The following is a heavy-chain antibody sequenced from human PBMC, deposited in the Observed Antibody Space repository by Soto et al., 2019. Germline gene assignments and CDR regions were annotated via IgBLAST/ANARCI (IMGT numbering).Heavy chain of an antibody. CDR3: ARDGEYCSSTSCPFDY. CDR1: GGTFSSYA. V-gene: IGHV1-69*13. J-gene: IGHJ4*02. CDR2: IIPIFGTA. Sequence: ASVRVSCKASGGTFSSYAISWVRQAPGQGLEWMGGIIPIFGTANYAQKFQGRVTITADESTSTAYMEPSSLRSEDTAVYYCARDGEYCSSTSCPFDYWGQGTLVTVSS. D-gene: IGHD2-2*01.